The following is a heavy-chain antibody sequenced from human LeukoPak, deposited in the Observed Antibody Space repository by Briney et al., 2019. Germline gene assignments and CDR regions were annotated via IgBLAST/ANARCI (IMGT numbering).Heavy chain of an antibody. D-gene: IGHD1-26*01. J-gene: IGHJ5*02. CDR3: ARDNSVGDNAWWFDP. V-gene: IGHV1-46*01. CDR2: INPTGGST. Sequence: ASVNVSCKASGYTFTSYYMHWVRQAPGQGLEWMGLINPTGGSTGYAQRFQGRVTITRDMSKSTDYMELSSLRSEDTAIYYCARDNSVGDNAWWFDPWGQGTLVTVSS. CDR1: GYTFTSYY.